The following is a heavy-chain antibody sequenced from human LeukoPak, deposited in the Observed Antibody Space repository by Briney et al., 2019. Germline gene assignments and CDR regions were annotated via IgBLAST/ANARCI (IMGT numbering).Heavy chain of an antibody. J-gene: IGHJ5*02. CDR2: IYPGDSDT. V-gene: IGHV5-51*01. Sequence: GESLKISCKGSGYSFTSYWIGWVRQMPGKGLEWMGIIYPGDSDTRYSPSFQGQVTISADKSISTAHLQWSSLKASDTAMYYCARVYGYYDSSGYMFDPWGQGTLVTVSS. CDR3: ARVYGYYDSSGYMFDP. CDR1: GYSFTSYW. D-gene: IGHD3-22*01.